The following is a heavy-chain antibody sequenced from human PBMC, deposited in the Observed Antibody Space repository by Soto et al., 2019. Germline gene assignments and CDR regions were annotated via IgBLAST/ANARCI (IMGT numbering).Heavy chain of an antibody. J-gene: IGHJ5*02. CDR1: GFTFSSYG. V-gene: IGHV3-33*01. Sequence: GGSLRLSCAASGFTFSSYGMHWVRQAPGKGLEWVAVIWYDGSNKYYADSVKGRFTISRDNSKNTLYLQMNSLRAEDTAVYYCARVRVTDSSGDYNWFDPWGQGTLVTVSS. CDR2: IWYDGSNK. D-gene: IGHD3-22*01. CDR3: ARVRVTDSSGDYNWFDP.